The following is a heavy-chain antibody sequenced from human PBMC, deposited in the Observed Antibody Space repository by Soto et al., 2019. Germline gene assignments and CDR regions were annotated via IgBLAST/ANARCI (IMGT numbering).Heavy chain of an antibody. CDR1: GFAFSSYG. CDR2: IRSDGDTT. CDR3: AKGKGEGATTDGANC. V-gene: IGHV3-23*01. J-gene: IGHJ4*02. Sequence: GGSLRLSCAASGFAFSSYGMNWVRQAPGKGLEWVSGIRSDGDTTYNADSVKGRFTVSRDTSKNTVDLQMNSLRAEDTAVYYCAKGKGEGATTDGANCWGQGTLVTVSS. D-gene: IGHD1-26*01.